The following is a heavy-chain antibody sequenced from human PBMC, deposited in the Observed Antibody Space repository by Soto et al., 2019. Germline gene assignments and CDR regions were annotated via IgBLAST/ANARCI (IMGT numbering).Heavy chain of an antibody. CDR2: ISSSGSNI. Sequence: GGSPRLSCAASGFTFSSYEMNWVRQAPGKGLEWVSYISSSGSNIYYADSVKGRFNISRDNAKNSLYLQMNSLRAEDTAVYYCARVTIAASGLDKWGQAHLVTVSS. CDR3: ARVTIAASGLDK. V-gene: IGHV3-48*03. D-gene: IGHD6-13*01. CDR1: GFTFSSYE. J-gene: IGHJ4*02.